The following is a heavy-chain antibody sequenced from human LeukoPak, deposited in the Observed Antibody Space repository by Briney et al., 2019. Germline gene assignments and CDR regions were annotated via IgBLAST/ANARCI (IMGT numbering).Heavy chain of an antibody. CDR3: ARRRSRRGAFDI. Sequence: ASVKVSCKASGGSFSSYAANWVRQAPGQGLEWMGWISAYNGNTNYAQKLQGRVTMTTDTSTSTAYMELRSLRSDDTAVYYCARRRSRRGAFDIWGQGTMVTVSS. V-gene: IGHV1-18*01. CDR1: GGSFSSYA. J-gene: IGHJ3*02. D-gene: IGHD3-10*01. CDR2: ISAYNGNT.